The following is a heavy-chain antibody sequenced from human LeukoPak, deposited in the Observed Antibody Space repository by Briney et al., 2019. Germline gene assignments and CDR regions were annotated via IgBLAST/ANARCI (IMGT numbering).Heavy chain of an antibody. V-gene: IGHV3-23*01. Sequence: PGGSLRLSCAASGFTFSSYAMSWVRQAPGKGLEWVSGLSGSGGRTYYADSVKGRFTISRDNSKNTLFLQMNSLRAEDTAIYYCAKDGYSSSRYALLNYFDYWGQGTLVTVSS. D-gene: IGHD6-13*01. CDR3: AKDGYSSSRYALLNYFDY. CDR2: LSGSGGRT. J-gene: IGHJ4*02. CDR1: GFTFSSYA.